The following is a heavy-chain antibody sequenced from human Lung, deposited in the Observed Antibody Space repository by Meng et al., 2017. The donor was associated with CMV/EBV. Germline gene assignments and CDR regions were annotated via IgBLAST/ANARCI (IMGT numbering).Heavy chain of an antibody. J-gene: IGHJ4*02. CDR1: GFSFSNYW. CDR2: ININGRTT. V-gene: IGHV3-74*01. Sequence: GGSLRLSCAASGFSFSNYWMHWVRQAPGKGLVWVSRININGRTTNYADSVKGRFTISRDNAKNTLYLQMNSLRAEDAGVYYCTSLYLAVWGKGTLVTVSS. D-gene: IGHD2-21*01. CDR3: TSLYLAV.